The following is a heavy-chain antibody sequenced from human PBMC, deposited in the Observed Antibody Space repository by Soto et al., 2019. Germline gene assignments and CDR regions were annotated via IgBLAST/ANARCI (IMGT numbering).Heavy chain of an antibody. J-gene: IGHJ4*02. CDR1: GFTFSSYS. CDR2: ISSSSSYI. V-gene: IGHV3-21*01. CDR3: ARDDGSYCSSTSCYSGY. D-gene: IGHD2-2*01. Sequence: GGSLRLSCAASGFTFSSYSMNWVRQAPGKGLEWVSSISSSSSYIYYADSVKGRFTISRDNAKNSLYLQMNSLRAEDTAVYYCARDDGSYCSSTSCYSGYWGQGTLVTVSS.